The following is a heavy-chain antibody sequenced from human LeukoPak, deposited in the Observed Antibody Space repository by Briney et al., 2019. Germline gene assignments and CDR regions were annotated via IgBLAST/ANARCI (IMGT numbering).Heavy chain of an antibody. Sequence: GASVKVSCKASGYTFTGYYMHWVRQAPGQGLEWMGWINPNSGGTNYAQKFQGWVTMTRDTSISTAYMELSRLRSDDTAVYYCARGYYYDSSGYYPAKYYLDYWGQGTLVTVSS. V-gene: IGHV1-2*04. CDR1: GYTFTGYY. J-gene: IGHJ4*02. D-gene: IGHD3-22*01. CDR3: ARGYYYDSSGYYPAKYYLDY. CDR2: INPNSGGT.